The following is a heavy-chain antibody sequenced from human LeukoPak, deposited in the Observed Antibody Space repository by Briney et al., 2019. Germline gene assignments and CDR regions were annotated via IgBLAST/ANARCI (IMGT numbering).Heavy chain of an antibody. CDR3: AKGYVSRGWFDP. J-gene: IGHJ5*02. CDR2: ISGSGGST. D-gene: IGHD1-1*01. Sequence: GGSLRLSCAASGFTVSSNYMSWVRQAPGKGLEWVSAISGSGGSTYYADSVKGRFTISRDNSKNTLYLQMDSLRGEDTAVYYCAKGYVSRGWFDPWGQGTLVTVSS. CDR1: GFTVSSNY. V-gene: IGHV3-23*01.